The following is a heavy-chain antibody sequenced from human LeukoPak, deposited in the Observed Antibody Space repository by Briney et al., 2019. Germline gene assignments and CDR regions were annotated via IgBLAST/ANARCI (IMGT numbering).Heavy chain of an antibody. D-gene: IGHD6-19*01. CDR1: RFTFSSYA. CDR2: ISYDGSNK. J-gene: IGHJ4*02. V-gene: IGHV3-30-3*01. CDR3: ARGWNYFDY. Sequence: GGSLRLSCAASRFTFSSYAMHWVRQAPGKGLEWVAVISYDGSNKYHADSVKGRFTISRDNSKNTLYLQMNSLRGEDTAVYYCARGWNYFDYWGQGTLVTVSS.